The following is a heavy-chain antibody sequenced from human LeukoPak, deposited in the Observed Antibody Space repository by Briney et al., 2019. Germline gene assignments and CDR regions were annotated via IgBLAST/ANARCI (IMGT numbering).Heavy chain of an antibody. V-gene: IGHV1-2*02. CDR3: ARDVDIVVVPAAQFDY. Sequence: ASVKVSCKASGYTFTGYYMHWVRQAPGQGLEWMGWINPNSGGTNYAQKFQGRVTMTRDTSISTAYMELSRLRSDDTAGYYCARDVDIVVVPAAQFDYWGQGTLVTVSS. J-gene: IGHJ4*02. D-gene: IGHD2-2*01. CDR1: GYTFTGYY. CDR2: INPNSGGT.